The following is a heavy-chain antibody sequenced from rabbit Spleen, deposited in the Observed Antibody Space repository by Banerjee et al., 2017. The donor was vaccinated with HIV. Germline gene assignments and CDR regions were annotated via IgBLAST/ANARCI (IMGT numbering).Heavy chain of an antibody. D-gene: IGHD4-2*01. CDR2: IYSSNPIT. V-gene: IGHV1S45*01. CDR3: ARGGYGGHIYSMGL. J-gene: IGHJ4*01. CDR1: GVSFSFSSY. Sequence: EQLEESGGGLVKPEGSLTLTCKASGVSFSFSSYMCWVRQAPGKGLEWIGCIYSSNPITWYASWAKGRFTISKTSSTTVTLQMTSLTDADTATYFCARGGYGGHIYSMGLWGPGTLVTVS.